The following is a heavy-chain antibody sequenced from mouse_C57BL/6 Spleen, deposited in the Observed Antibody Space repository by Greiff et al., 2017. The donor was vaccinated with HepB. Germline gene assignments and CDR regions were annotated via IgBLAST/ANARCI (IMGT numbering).Heavy chain of an antibody. V-gene: IGHV1-4*01. J-gene: IGHJ1*03. CDR1: GYTFTSYT. CDR2: INPSSGYT. CDR3: ARFWVYWYFDV. Sequence: QVQLKQSGAELARPGASVKMSCKASGYTFTSYTMHWVKQRPGQGLEWIGYINPSSGYTKYNQKFKDKATLTADKSSSTAYMQLSSLTSEDSAVYYCARFWVYWYFDVWGTGTTVTVSS. D-gene: IGHD4-1*01.